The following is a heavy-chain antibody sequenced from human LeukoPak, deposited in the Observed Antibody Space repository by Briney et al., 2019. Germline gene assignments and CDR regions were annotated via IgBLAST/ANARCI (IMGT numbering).Heavy chain of an antibody. J-gene: IGHJ4*02. D-gene: IGHD3-10*01. CDR3: ARDIVVRGISGY. CDR1: SYTFTNHG. CDR2: ISGYNGNT. V-gene: IGHV1-18*01. Sequence: GASVKVSCKASSYTFTNHGINWVRQAPGQGLEWMGWISGYNGNTNHAQNFQDRVIMTTDTSTSTAYMELRSPTSDDTAMYYCARDIVVRGISGYWGQGTLVTVSS.